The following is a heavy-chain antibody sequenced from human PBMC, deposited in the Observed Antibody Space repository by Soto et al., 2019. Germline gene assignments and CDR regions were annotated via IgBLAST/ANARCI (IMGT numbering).Heavy chain of an antibody. CDR3: AVFRTGSGGRYYYGMDV. CDR1: GFTFSSYS. V-gene: IGHV3-48*01. D-gene: IGHD2-15*01. Sequence: PGGSLRLSCAASGFTFSSYSINWVRQAPGKGLEWVSYITTSSSTIYYADSVKGRFTISRDNAKNSLYLQMNSLRAEDTAVYYCAVFRTGSGGRYYYGMDVWGQGTTVTVSS. CDR2: ITTSSSTI. J-gene: IGHJ6*02.